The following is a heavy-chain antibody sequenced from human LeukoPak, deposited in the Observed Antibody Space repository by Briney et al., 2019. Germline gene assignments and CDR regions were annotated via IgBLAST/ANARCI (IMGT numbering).Heavy chain of an antibody. CDR2: IRYDGSNK. D-gene: IGHD3-3*01. Sequence: GGSLRLSCAASGFTFSSYGMHWVRQAPGKGLEWVAFIRYDGSNKYYADSVKGRFTISRDNSKNTLYLQMNSLRAEDTAVYYCAKDLPDFWSGYSGGEDYWGQGTPVTVSS. J-gene: IGHJ4*02. CDR1: GFTFSSYG. V-gene: IGHV3-30*02. CDR3: AKDLPDFWSGYSGGEDY.